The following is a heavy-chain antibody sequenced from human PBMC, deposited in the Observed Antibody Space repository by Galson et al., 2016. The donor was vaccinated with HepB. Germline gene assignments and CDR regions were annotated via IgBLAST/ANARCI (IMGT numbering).Heavy chain of an antibody. D-gene: IGHD6-13*01. CDR2: IYWDDNK. CDR3: AHRRGDSSSWFTFDY. Sequence: PALVKPTQTLTPTCTLSGFSLTTTGAGVGWIRQPPGGALEWLAVIYWDDNKFYSPSLKTRLSITKDTSKNQVVLIVTRMDPLDTATYYCAHRRGDSSSWFTFDYWGQGALVTASS. CDR1: GFSLTTTGAG. V-gene: IGHV2-5*02. J-gene: IGHJ4*02.